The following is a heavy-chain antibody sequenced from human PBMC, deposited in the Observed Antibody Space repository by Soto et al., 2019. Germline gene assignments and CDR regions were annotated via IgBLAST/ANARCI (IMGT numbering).Heavy chain of an antibody. CDR2: VLYDGRNK. J-gene: IGHJ4*02. CDR1: GFTFSSYG. CDR3: AKAGYYDSSGYYELDY. D-gene: IGHD3-22*01. Sequence: QVQLVESGGGVVQPGRSLRLSCAASGFTFSSYGMHWVRQAPSKGLEWVAVVLYDGRNKYYADSVKGRFTISRDNSKNTVYLQMNSLRAEDTAVYYCAKAGYYDSSGYYELDYWGQGTLATVSS. V-gene: IGHV3-30*18.